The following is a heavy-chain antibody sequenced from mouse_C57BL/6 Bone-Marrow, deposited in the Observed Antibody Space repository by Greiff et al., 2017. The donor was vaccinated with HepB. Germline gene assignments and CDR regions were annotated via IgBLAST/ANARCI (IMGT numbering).Heavy chain of an antibody. V-gene: IGHV5-12*01. Sequence: EVHLVESGGGLVQPGGSLKLSCAASGFTFSDYYMYWVRQTPEKRLEWVAYISNGGGSTYYPDTVKGRFTISRDNAKNTLYLQMSRLKSEDTAMYYCARQGIYDWYFDVWGTGTTVTVSS. CDR3: ARQGIYDWYFDV. CDR1: GFTFSDYY. CDR2: ISNGGGST. D-gene: IGHD2-3*01. J-gene: IGHJ1*03.